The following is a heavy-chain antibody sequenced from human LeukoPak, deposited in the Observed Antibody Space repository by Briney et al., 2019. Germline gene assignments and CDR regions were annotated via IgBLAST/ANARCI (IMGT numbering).Heavy chain of an antibody. D-gene: IGHD4-17*01. Sequence: ASVKVSCKASGYTFTSYYMHWVRQAPGQGLEWMGIINPSGGSTSYAQKFQGRVTMTRDTSTSTVYMELSSLRFEDTAVYYCARADGDYLQGDYWGQGTLVTVSS. CDR1: GYTFTSYY. J-gene: IGHJ4*02. CDR3: ARADGDYLQGDY. V-gene: IGHV1-46*01. CDR2: INPSGGST.